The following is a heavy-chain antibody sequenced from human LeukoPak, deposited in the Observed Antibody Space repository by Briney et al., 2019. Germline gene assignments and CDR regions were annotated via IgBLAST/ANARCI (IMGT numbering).Heavy chain of an antibody. CDR1: GFTFSDYY. J-gene: IGHJ4*02. CDR2: ISSSGSTI. V-gene: IGHV3-11*01. D-gene: IGHD3-10*01. CDR3: ARFRNYYGSGSYYPDY. Sequence: GSLRLSCAASGFTFSDYYMSWIRQAPGKGLEWVSYISSSGSTIYYADSVKGRFTISRDNAKNSLYLQMNSLRAEDTAVYYCARFRNYYGSGSYYPDYWGQGTLVTVSS.